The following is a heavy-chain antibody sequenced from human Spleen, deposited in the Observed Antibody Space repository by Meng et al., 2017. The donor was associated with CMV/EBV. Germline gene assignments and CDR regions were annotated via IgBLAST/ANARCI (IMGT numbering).Heavy chain of an antibody. D-gene: IGHD6-19*01. J-gene: IGHJ5*02. CDR1: GYTFTDYY. V-gene: IGHV1-2*02. CDR3: ARLRAVADSANWFDP. Sequence: SGYTFTDYYKHWVRHAPGQGLEWMGWINPKNDVSDYGQNFQGRVTMTRDTSISTTYLELSRLTSDDTAVYYCARLRAVADSANWFDPWGQGTLVTVSS. CDR2: INPKNDVS.